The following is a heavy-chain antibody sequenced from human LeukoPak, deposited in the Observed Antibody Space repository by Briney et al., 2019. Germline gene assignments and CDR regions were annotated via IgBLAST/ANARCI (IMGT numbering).Heavy chain of an antibody. CDR2: VHLSGRT. J-gene: IGHJ4*02. CDR3: AREGGPYRPLDY. Sequence: PSGTLSLTYGVSGGSISSTNWWTWVRQPPGEGLEWIGEVHLSGRTNYNPSLESRVTMSVDMSENHISLKLTSVTAADTAVYYCAREGGPYRPLDYSGQGTLVTVSS. V-gene: IGHV4-4*02. CDR1: GGSISSTNW.